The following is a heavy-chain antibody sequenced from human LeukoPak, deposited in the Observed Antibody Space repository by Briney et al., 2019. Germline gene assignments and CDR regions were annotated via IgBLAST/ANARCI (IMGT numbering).Heavy chain of an antibody. CDR1: GFTFSSYA. CDR2: ISYDGSNK. Sequence: GGSLRLSCAASGFTFSSYAMHWVRQAPGKGLGWVAVISYDGSNKYYADSVKGRFTISRDNSKNTLYLQMNSLRAEDTAVYYCARDFNYYDSSGYFGYWGQGTLVTVSS. J-gene: IGHJ4*02. CDR3: ARDFNYYDSSGYFGY. V-gene: IGHV3-30-3*01. D-gene: IGHD3-22*01.